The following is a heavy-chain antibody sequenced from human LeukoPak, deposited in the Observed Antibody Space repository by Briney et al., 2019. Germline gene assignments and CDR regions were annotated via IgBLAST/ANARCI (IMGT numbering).Heavy chain of an antibody. CDR2: IQREIDGGTT. CDR1: GFTFSDAW. J-gene: IGHJ4*02. D-gene: IGHD2-21*02. Sequence: GGSLRLSCEASGFTFSDAWMSWVRQAPGRGLEWVGRIQREIDGGTTDYAAPVKGRFTISRDDSKNTLYLQMNSLKIEDTAVYYCATELLSHFAYWSQGTLVTVSS. V-gene: IGHV3-15*01. CDR3: ATELLSHFAY.